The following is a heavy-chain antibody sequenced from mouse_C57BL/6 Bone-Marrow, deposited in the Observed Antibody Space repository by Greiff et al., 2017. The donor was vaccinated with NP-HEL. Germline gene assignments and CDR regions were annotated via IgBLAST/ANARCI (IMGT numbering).Heavy chain of an antibody. CDR3: ASRRGTTWAYCAMDY. J-gene: IGHJ4*01. Sequence: VQLQQPGAELVKPGASVKMSCKASGYTFTSYWITWVKQRPGQGLEWIGDIYPGSGSTNYNEKFKGKATLTVDTSSSTAYMQLSSLTSRVSAVYYCASRRGTTWAYCAMDYWGQGTSVTVSS. CDR2: IYPGSGST. CDR1: GYTFTSYW. D-gene: IGHD5-5*01. V-gene: IGHV1-55*01.